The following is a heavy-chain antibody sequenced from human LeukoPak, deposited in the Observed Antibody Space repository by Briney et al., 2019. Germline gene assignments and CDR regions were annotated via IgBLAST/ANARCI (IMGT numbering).Heavy chain of an antibody. J-gene: IGHJ5*02. V-gene: IGHV4-59*08. Sequence: SETLSPTCTVSGGSISSYYWSWIRQPPGKGLEWIGYIYYSGSTNYNPSLKSRVTISVDTSKNQFSLKLSSVTAADTAVYYCARLQQLVPRFDPWGQGTLVTVSS. D-gene: IGHD6-13*01. CDR1: GGSISSYY. CDR2: IYYSGST. CDR3: ARLQQLVPRFDP.